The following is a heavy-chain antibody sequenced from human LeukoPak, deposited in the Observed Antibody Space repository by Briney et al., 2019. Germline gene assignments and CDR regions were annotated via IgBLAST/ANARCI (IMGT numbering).Heavy chain of an antibody. CDR3: ARGPVTRFEI. CDR1: GFIVSSNY. Sequence: GGSLRLSCAASGFIVSSNYMSWVRRAPGKGLEWVSVIYSGGTAYYADSVKGRFTISRDNSNNTLYLQMNSLRAEDTAVYYCARGPVTRFEIWGQGTMVTVSS. D-gene: IGHD4-17*01. CDR2: IYSGGTA. J-gene: IGHJ3*02. V-gene: IGHV3-53*01.